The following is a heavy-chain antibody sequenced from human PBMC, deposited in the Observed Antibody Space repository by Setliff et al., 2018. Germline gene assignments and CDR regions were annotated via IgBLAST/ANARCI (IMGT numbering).Heavy chain of an antibody. CDR3: ARDVWGAGTGWFDP. D-gene: IGHD1-1*01. V-gene: IGHV4-4*08. CDR1: GVSVSRHY. J-gene: IGHJ5*02. CDR2: IYTGGST. Sequence: LTLTCIVSGVSVSRHYWSWIRQPPGKTLEWIGYIYTGGSTTYNPSLKSRVTLSLDTSKNHLSLNLTSVTAADTAVYYCARDVWGAGTGWFDPWGLGILVTVSS.